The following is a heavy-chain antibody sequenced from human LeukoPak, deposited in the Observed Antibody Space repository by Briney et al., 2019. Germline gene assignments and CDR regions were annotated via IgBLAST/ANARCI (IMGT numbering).Heavy chain of an antibody. CDR3: GRVWGVVPAASGAHGRDV. D-gene: IGHD2-2*01. Sequence: GGSLRLSCAASGFTFSSYAMSWVRQAPGKGLEWVSAISGSGSTIYYADSVKGRFTISRDNAKNSLYLQMNSLRAEDTAVYYWGRVWGVVPAASGAHGRDVGGQGPTVPFS. J-gene: IGHJ6*02. V-gene: IGHV3-23*01. CDR2: ISGSGSTI. CDR1: GFTFSSYA.